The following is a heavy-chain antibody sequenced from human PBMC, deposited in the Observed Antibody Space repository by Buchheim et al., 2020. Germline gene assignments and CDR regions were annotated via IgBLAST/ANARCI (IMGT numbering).Heavy chain of an antibody. CDR1: GYTFTSYD. D-gene: IGHD3-10*01. V-gene: IGHV1-8*01. Sequence: QVQLVQSGAEVKKPGASVKVSCKASGYTFTSYDINWVRQATGQGLEWMGWMNPNSGNTGYAQKFQGRVTMTRNTSISTAYMELSSLRSEDTAVYYCARVGVMERLWFGELLYEYPNWFDLWGQGTL. J-gene: IGHJ5*02. CDR3: ARVGVMERLWFGELLYEYPNWFDL. CDR2: MNPNSGNT.